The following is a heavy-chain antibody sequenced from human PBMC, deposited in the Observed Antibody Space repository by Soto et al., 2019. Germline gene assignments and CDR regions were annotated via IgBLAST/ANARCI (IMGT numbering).Heavy chain of an antibody. D-gene: IGHD3-22*01. J-gene: IGHJ3*02. CDR1: GFTFSSYW. CDR2: IKQDGSEK. Sequence: GGSLRLSCAASGFTFSSYWMSWVRQAPGKGLEWVANIKQDGSEKYYVDSVKGRFTISRDNAKNSLYLQMNSLRAEDTAVYYCARDEYYYDSSGPDAFDIWGQGTMVTVSS. CDR3: ARDEYYYDSSGPDAFDI. V-gene: IGHV3-7*03.